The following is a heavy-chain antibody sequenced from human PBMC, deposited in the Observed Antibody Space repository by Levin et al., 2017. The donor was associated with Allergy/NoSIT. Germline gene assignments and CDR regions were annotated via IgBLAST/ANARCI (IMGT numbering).Heavy chain of an antibody. CDR2: IYPSGDT. D-gene: IGHD6-13*01. Sequence: PGGSLRLSCAASGFTVSSDYMSWVRQAPGKGLEWVSVIYPSGDTHYADSVRGRFTISRDNSKNTLHLQMNSLRVEDAAVYYCARGEISGWYAFDIWGQGTMVTVSS. V-gene: IGHV3-66*01. CDR1: GFTVSSDY. J-gene: IGHJ3*02. CDR3: ARGEISGWYAFDI.